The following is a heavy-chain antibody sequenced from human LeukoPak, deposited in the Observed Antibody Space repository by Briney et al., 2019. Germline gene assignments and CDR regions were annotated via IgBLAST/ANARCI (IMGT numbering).Heavy chain of an antibody. V-gene: IGHV3-23*01. CDR2: ISGSGGST. CDR3: AKDRTYGGSYYGDFQH. D-gene: IGHD1-26*01. CDR1: GFTFSSYA. Sequence: PGGSLRLSCAASGFTFSSYAMSWVRQAPGKGLEWVSAISGSGGSTYYADSVKGRFTNSRDNSKNTLYLQMNSLRAEDTAVYYCAKDRTYGGSYYGDFQHWGQGTLVTVSS. J-gene: IGHJ1*01.